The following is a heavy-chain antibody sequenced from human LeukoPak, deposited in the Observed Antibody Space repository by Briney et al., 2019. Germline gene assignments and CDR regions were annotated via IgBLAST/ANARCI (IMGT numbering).Heavy chain of an antibody. J-gene: IGHJ4*02. CDR2: MDPNSGNT. Sequence: GASVKVSCKTSGYTFISHDINWVRQATGQGLEWMGWMDPNSGNTGYAQRFQGRVTLTRSTSLGEAYMELTSLKFEDTAVYYCARVQGSDTSGSFDHWGQGTLVTVSS. CDR1: GYTFISHD. V-gene: IGHV1-8*01. CDR3: ARVQGSDTSGSFDH. D-gene: IGHD1-26*01.